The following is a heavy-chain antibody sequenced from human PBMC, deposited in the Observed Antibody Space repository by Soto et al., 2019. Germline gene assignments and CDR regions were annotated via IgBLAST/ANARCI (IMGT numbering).Heavy chain of an antibody. D-gene: IGHD3-9*01. CDR1: GDSIRPYY. CDR3: ARVTYDSFTAYSYYFDY. CDR2: VYYSGSV. Sequence: SETLSLTCTVSGDSIRPYYWTWIRQPPGKGLEWIGYVYYSGSVSYKSCLKSRVTMSVDTSKNQFSLRLNSVTAADTAVYYCARVTYDSFTAYSYYFDYWGQGTLVTVSS. J-gene: IGHJ4*02. V-gene: IGHV4-59*01.